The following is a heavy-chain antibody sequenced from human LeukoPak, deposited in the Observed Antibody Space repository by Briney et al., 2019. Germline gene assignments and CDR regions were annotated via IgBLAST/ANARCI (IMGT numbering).Heavy chain of an antibody. CDR3: ARSGVRRKVDY. J-gene: IGHJ4*02. V-gene: IGHV4-34*01. Sequence: SETLSLTCAVYGGSFSGYYWSWIRQPPGKGLEWIGEINHSGGTNYNPSLKSRVTISVDTSKNQFSLKLSSVTAADTAVYYCARSGVRRKVDYWGQGTLVTVSS. CDR1: GGSFSGYY. D-gene: IGHD3-10*01. CDR2: INHSGGT.